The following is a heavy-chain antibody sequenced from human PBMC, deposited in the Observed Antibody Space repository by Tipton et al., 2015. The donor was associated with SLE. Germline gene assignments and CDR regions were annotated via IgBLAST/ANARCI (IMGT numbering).Heavy chain of an antibody. J-gene: IGHJ5*02. CDR3: AKDSSGWTGGFDP. Sequence: SLRLSCAASGFTFSSYGMHWVRQAPGKGLEWVAVISYDGSNKYYADSVKGRFTISRDNSKNTLYLQMNSLRAEDTAVYYCAKDSSGWTGGFDPWGQGTLVTVSS. D-gene: IGHD6-19*01. CDR1: GFTFSSYG. V-gene: IGHV3-30*18. CDR2: ISYDGSNK.